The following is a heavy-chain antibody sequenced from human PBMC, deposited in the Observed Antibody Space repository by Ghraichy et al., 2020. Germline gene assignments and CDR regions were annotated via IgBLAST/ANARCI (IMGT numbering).Heavy chain of an antibody. D-gene: IGHD3-3*01. CDR2: IGRSSSTI. V-gene: IGHV3-48*01. J-gene: IGHJ6*02. CDR1: GYTFSSYN. CDR3: ARKFPRDDLYGMDV. Sequence: GGSLRLSCVVSGYTFSSYNMNWVRQAPGKGLEWLSYIGRSSSTIYYSDSVKDRFIISRDNAKNSVYLQMNSLRAEDTAVYYCARKFPRDDLYGMDVWGQGTTVTVSS.